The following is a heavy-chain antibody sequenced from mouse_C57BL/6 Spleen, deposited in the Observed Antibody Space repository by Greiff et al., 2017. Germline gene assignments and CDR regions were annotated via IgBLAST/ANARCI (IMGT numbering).Heavy chain of an antibody. CDR1: GYTFTDYY. D-gene: IGHD4-1*01. CDR2: IYPGSGNT. Sequence: VKLMESGAELVRPGASVKLSCKASGYTFTDYYINWVKQRPGQGLEWIARIYPGSGNTYYNEKFKGKATLTAEKSSSTAYMQLSSLTSEDSAVYFCARDWEEYFDYWGQGTTLTVSS. CDR3: ARDWEEYFDY. V-gene: IGHV1-76*01. J-gene: IGHJ2*01.